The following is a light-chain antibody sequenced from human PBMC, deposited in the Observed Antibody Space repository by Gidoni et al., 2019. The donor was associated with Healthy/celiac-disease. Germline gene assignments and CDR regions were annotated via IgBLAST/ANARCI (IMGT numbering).Light chain of an antibody. J-gene: IGKJ4*01. CDR2: YAS. V-gene: IGKV1-33*01. CDR3: QHYDNLPLT. CDR1: QDISNY. Sequence: DIQMTQSPSSLSASVGDRVTITCQASQDISNYLHWYQQKPGKAPKLLIYYASNLATGVSSRFSGSGSGTDFTFTISSLQPEDIATYYCQHYDNLPLTFGGGTKVEIK.